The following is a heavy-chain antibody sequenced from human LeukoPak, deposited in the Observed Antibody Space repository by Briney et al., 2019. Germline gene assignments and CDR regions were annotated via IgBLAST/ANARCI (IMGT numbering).Heavy chain of an antibody. CDR1: EYTFTDYY. CDR3: ARQSLDYYETLDAFDI. V-gene: IGHV1-2*02. CDR2: VNCKSGAT. J-gene: IGHJ3*02. Sequence: ASVKVSCKASEYTFTDYYIHWMRQAPGQGLEWMGWVNCKSGATSYAQKFRGRVTMTKDRPIRTAYMELSRLKSDDTAVYYCARQSLDYYETLDAFDIWGQGTVVTVSS. D-gene: IGHD3-22*01.